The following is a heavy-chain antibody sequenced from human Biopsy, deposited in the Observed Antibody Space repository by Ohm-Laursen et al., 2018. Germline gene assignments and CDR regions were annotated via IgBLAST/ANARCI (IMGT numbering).Heavy chain of an antibody. CDR3: ARALDYYDPYYYYAMDV. CDR1: GGSFSGYY. D-gene: IGHD3-16*01. CDR2: INHRGSA. J-gene: IGHJ6*02. Sequence: SDTLSLTCAVYGGSFSGYYWTWIRQPPGKGLDWIGEINHRGSASYNPSLKSRITVLVDTSKNQFSLKLRSVSAADTAVYFCARALDYYDPYYYYAMDVWGQGTSVTVSS. V-gene: IGHV4-34*01.